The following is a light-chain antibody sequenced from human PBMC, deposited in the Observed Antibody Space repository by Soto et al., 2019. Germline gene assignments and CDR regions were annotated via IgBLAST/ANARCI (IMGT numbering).Light chain of an antibody. J-gene: IGKJ1*01. V-gene: IGKV3-15*01. CDR2: GAS. Sequence: DIVMTQSPATPSVSPGERATLSRRASQSIRTNLAWYQHKPGQAPRLLIYGASTGVTGVPARFSGSGSGTEFTLTISSLQSEDFAVYYCQQYNNWPRTFGQGTKVDIK. CDR3: QQYNNWPRT. CDR1: QSIRTN.